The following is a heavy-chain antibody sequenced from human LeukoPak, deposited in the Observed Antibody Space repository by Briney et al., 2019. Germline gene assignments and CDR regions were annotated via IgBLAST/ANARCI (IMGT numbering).Heavy chain of an antibody. CDR3: ARGLRRASSSTTQPAQNWFDP. CDR1: GGSLSGYY. V-gene: IGHV4-34*01. Sequence: SETLSLTCAVYGGSLSGYYWSWIRQPPGKGLEWIGEINHSGSTNYNPSLKSRVTISVDTSKNQFSLKLSSVTAADTAVYYCARGLRRASSSTTQPAQNWFDPWGQGTLVTVSS. CDR2: INHSGST. J-gene: IGHJ5*02. D-gene: IGHD2-2*01.